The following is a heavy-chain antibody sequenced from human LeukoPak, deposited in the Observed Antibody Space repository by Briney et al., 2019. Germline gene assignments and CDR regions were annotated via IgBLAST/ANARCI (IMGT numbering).Heavy chain of an antibody. CDR2: IYISGST. CDR3: ARDLEQQLGDFWFDP. V-gene: IGHV4-4*07. CDR1: GASITSYY. J-gene: IGHJ5*02. Sequence: SETLSLTCTVSGASITSYYWSWIRRPAGKGLEWIGRIYISGSTNYNPSLKSRVTMSVDTSKNQFSLKLSSVTAADTAVYYCARDLEQQLGDFWFDPWGQGTLVTVSS. D-gene: IGHD6-13*01.